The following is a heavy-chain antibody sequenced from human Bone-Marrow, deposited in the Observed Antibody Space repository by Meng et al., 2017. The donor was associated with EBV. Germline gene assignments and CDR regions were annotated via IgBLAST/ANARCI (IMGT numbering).Heavy chain of an antibody. J-gene: IGHJ4*02. Sequence: QAQLVRFGAEVKMPGASVTVSCKASGYTFTGYYMHWVRQAPGQGLEWMGRINPNSGDTNYAQKFQGRVTMTRDTSISTAYMELSRLRSDDTAVYYCARAKAAAAGTLIDYWGQGTLVTVSS. CDR2: INPNSGDT. D-gene: IGHD6-13*01. CDR3: ARAKAAAAGTLIDY. V-gene: IGHV1-2*06. CDR1: GYTFTGYY.